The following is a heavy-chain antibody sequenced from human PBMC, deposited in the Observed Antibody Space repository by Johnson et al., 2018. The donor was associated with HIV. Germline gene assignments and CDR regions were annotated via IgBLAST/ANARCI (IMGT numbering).Heavy chain of an antibody. CDR3: AGGRNGRNAFDI. Sequence: QVQLVESGGGLVQPGRSLRLSCVASRFTFSSYAMHWVRQAPGKGLEWVSVISSDGSNKYYADSVKGRFTISRDNSKNTLYLQMNSLRAEDTAVYYCAGGRNGRNAFDIWGQGTMVTVSS. V-gene: IGHV3-30-3*01. D-gene: IGHD2-8*01. J-gene: IGHJ3*02. CDR1: RFTFSSYA. CDR2: ISSDGSNK.